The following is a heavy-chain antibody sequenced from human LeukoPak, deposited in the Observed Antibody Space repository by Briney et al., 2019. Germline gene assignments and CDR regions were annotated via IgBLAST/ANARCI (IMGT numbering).Heavy chain of an antibody. CDR2: INPNIGGT. J-gene: IGHJ4*02. CDR1: GYTFTGQY. V-gene: IGHV1-2*02. D-gene: IGHD2-15*01. CDR3: ARENRIDGLLDF. Sequence: ASVKVSFKASGYTFTGQYMHWVRQAPGQGLEWMGWINPNIGGTNYPQKFLGRVTMTRDTSISTVYMEVTRLRSDDTAIYYCARENRIDGLLDFWGQGTLVTVSS.